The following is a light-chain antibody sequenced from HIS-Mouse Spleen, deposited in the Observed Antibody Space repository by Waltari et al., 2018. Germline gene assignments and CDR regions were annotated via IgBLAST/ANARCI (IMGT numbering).Light chain of an antibody. V-gene: IGLV3-1*01. CDR2: QVS. CDR1: KLGDKY. J-gene: IGLJ2*01. Sequence: SYELTQPPSVSVSPGQTASITCSGDKLGDKYACWYQQKPGQSPVLVIYQVSKRPSGIPERLSGSNSGKTATLTISGTQAMDEADYYCQAWDSSYSVFGGGTKLTVL. CDR3: QAWDSSYSV.